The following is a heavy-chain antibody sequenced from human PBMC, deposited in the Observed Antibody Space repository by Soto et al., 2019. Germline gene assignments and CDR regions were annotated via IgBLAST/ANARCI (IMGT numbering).Heavy chain of an antibody. CDR2: IYYSGST. Sequence: SETLSLTCTVSGGSISSGGYYWSWIRQHPGKGLEWIGYIYYSGSTYYNPSLKSRVTISVDTSKNQFSLKLSAVTAADTAVYYCASLPLFGRLRDYWGQGTLVTVSS. CDR1: GGSISSGGYY. D-gene: IGHD1-26*01. V-gene: IGHV4-31*03. J-gene: IGHJ4*02. CDR3: ASLPLFGRLRDY.